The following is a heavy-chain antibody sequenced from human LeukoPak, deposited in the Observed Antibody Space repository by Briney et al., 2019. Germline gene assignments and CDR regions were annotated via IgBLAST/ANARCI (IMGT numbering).Heavy chain of an antibody. D-gene: IGHD3-10*02. V-gene: IGHV4-30-4*01. CDR1: GVSINSDDYY. Sequence: SQTLSLTCFVSGVSINSDDYYWSWVRQPPGGGLEWIGYIYYSGNSYYNPSLKSRVTISIDTSMNQFSLKLSSVTAADTAVYYCARVRVLFGDFNYWGQGILVTVSS. CDR2: IYYSGNS. J-gene: IGHJ4*02. CDR3: ARVRVLFGDFNY.